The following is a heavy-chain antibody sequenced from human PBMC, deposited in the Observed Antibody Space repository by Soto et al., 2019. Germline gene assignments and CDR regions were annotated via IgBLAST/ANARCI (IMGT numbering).Heavy chain of an antibody. V-gene: IGHV1-69*05. CDR3: ARDRGYWNNGVCYVSSWFDP. CDR1: GGTCSSYA. D-gene: IGHD2-8*01. CDR2: IIPIIGTA. J-gene: IGHJ5*02. Sequence: GASVKVSCKASGGTCSSYAISWVRQAPGQGLEWMGGIIPIIGTANHAQKFQGRVTITRDESTSTAYMELSSLRSEDTAAYYCARDRGYWNNGVCYVSSWFDPWGQGNLVTVSS.